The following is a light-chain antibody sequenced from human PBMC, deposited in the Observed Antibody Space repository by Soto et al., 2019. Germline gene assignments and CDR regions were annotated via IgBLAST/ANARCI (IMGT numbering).Light chain of an antibody. CDR3: QQYHSYSLT. CDR2: KAS. CDR1: QSINSW. V-gene: IGKV1-5*03. Sequence: DIQMTQSPSTLSASVGDRVTITCRASQSINSWLAWYQQKPGKAPKLLIYKASSLEGGVPSRFSGSGSGTDFTLTISSLQPDDFATYYCQQYHSYSLTFGGGTKVDIK. J-gene: IGKJ4*01.